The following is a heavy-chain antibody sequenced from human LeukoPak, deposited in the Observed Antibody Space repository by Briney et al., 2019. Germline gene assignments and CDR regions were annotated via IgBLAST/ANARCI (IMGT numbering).Heavy chain of an antibody. Sequence: PSETLSLTCTVSGGSISSYYWSWIRQPAGKGLEWIGRIYTSGSTNYNPSLKSRVTMSVDTSKNQFSLKLSSVTAADTAVYYCARGPFYGDYSWWFAPWGQGTLVTVSS. CDR1: GGSISSYY. D-gene: IGHD4-17*01. CDR2: IYTSGST. V-gene: IGHV4-4*07. J-gene: IGHJ5*02. CDR3: ARGPFYGDYSWWFAP.